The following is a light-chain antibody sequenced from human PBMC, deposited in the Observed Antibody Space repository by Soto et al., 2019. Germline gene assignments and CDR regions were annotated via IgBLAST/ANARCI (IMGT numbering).Light chain of an antibody. Sequence: QSALTQPRSVSGSPGQSVTISCTGTSSDVGDYDFVSWYHQHPGKVPKVIIYDVSKRPSGVPDRFSGSKSGNTASLTVSGLQAEDEADYCCSSYAGSNILMFGGGTKLTVL. CDR2: DVS. J-gene: IGLJ3*02. CDR1: SSDVGDYDF. CDR3: SSYAGSNILM. V-gene: IGLV2-11*01.